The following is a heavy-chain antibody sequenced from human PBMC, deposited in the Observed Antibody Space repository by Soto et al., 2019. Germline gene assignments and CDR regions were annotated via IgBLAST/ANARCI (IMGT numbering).Heavy chain of an antibody. V-gene: IGHV3-30*18. J-gene: IGHJ3*02. D-gene: IGHD5-12*01. Sequence: GGSLRLSCAASGFTFSSYGMHWVRQAPGKGLEWVAVISYDGSNKYYADSVKGRFTISRDNSKNTLYLQMNSLRAEDTAVYYCAKVNRDGYNWVAFDIWGQGTMVTVSS. CDR3: AKVNRDGYNWVAFDI. CDR2: ISYDGSNK. CDR1: GFTFSSYG.